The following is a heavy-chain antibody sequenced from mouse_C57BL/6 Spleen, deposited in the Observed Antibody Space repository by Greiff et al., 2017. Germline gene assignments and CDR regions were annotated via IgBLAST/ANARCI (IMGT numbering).Heavy chain of an antibody. D-gene: IGHD1-1*01. J-gene: IGHJ2*01. CDR2: IDPETGGT. CDR1: GYTFTDYE. V-gene: IGHV1-15*01. Sequence: VQLQQSGAELVRPGASVTLSCKASGYTFTDYEMHWVKQTPVHGLEWIGAIDPETGGTAYNQKFKGKAILTADKSSSTAYMELRSLTSEDAAVYYCTRYYYGSPGFGYWGQGTTLTVSS. CDR3: TRYYYGSPGFGY.